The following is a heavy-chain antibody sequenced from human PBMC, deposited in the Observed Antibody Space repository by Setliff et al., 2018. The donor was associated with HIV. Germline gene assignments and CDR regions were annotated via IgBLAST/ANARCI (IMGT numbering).Heavy chain of an antibody. J-gene: IGHJ5*02. V-gene: IGHV4-39*01. D-gene: IGHD3-22*01. CDR1: GDSISDTTYY. CDR2: IYHSGST. Sequence: SETLSLTCSVSGDSISDTTYYWGWIRQPPGKGLEWIGNIYHSGSTLYKPSLKSRVTMSVDTSKNQFSLKLNSVTAADTAVYHCARAISPQYYGSSGYYLAWGQGTLVTVSS. CDR3: ARAISPQYYGSSGYYLA.